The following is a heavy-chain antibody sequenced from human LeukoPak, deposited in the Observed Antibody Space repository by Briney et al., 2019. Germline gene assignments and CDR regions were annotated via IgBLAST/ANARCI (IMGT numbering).Heavy chain of an antibody. V-gene: IGHV3-21*01. CDR3: ARVPSGSRPLYYFGL. D-gene: IGHD1-26*01. Sequence: GGSLRLSCAASAFIFSDYSMNWVRQAPGKGLEWVSSISSSHNSYLFYSESVKGRSTISRDNAKNSLYLEMNSLRAEDTAVYYCARVPSGSRPLYYFGLWGQGTLVTVSS. CDR2: ISSSHNSYL. J-gene: IGHJ4*02. CDR1: AFIFSDYS.